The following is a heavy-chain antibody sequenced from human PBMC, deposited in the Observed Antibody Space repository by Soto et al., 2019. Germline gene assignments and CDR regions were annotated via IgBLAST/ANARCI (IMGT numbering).Heavy chain of an antibody. D-gene: IGHD5-12*01. J-gene: IGHJ6*03. CDR1: GFTFSSYW. CDR3: ASSPWGYDFDYYYYMDV. V-gene: IGHV3-7*01. Sequence: PGGSLRLSCAASGFTFSSYWMSWVRQAPGKGLEWVANIKQDGSEKYYVDSVKGRFTISRDNAKNSLYLQMNSLRAEDTAVYYCASSPWGYDFDYYYYMDVWGKGTTVTVSS. CDR2: IKQDGSEK.